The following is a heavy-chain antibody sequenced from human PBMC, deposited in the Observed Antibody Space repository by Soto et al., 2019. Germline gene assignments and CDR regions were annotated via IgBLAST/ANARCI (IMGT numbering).Heavy chain of an antibody. CDR1: GFTFSSYG. J-gene: IGHJ4*02. V-gene: IGHV3-33*01. CDR3: ATSFEEWLVDY. CDR2: IWYDGSNK. Sequence: QVQLVESGGGVVQPGRSLRLSCAASGFTFSSYGMHWVRQAPGKGLEWVAVIWYDGSNKYYADSVKGRFTISRENSKNTLHLQMNSLRAEDTAVYYCATSFEEWLVDYWGQGTLVTVSS. D-gene: IGHD6-19*01.